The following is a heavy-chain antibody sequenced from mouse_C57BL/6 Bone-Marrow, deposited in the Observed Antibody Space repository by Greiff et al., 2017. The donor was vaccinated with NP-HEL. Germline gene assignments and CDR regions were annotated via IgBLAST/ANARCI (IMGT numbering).Heavy chain of an antibody. CDR1: GYTFTTYW. V-gene: IGHV1-50*01. CDR2: IDPSDSYT. D-gene: IGHD1-3*01. CDR3: ERSASSDRSYEFAY. Sequence: VQLQQPGAELVKPGASVKLSCKASGYTFTTYWMQWVKQRPGQGLEWIGEIDPSDSYTNYNQKFKGKATLTVDTSSSTANMQLSSLTSEDSAVYYCERSASSDRSYEFAYWGQGTLVTVSA. J-gene: IGHJ3*01.